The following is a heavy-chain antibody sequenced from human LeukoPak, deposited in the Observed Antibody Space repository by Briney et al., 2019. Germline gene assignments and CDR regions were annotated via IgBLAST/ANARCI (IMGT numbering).Heavy chain of an antibody. CDR1: ACTFSSPW. CDR2: IKQYGSEK. Sequence: RGSLRLSSAASACTFSSPWMSCVPQAPGKGLEWVANIKQYGSEKYYVDSVKGGFTIARDNAQKSVYLQKNMLRAEKAAVKYCATGPEGGNGFGYWGQGTLVTVSS. V-gene: IGHV3-7*04. CDR3: ATGPEGGNGFGY. D-gene: IGHD4-23*01. J-gene: IGHJ4*02.